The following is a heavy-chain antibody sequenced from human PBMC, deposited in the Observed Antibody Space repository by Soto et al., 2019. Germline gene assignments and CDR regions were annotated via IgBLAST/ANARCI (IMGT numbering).Heavy chain of an antibody. J-gene: IGHJ5*01. CDR1: GYTFTSYG. D-gene: IGHD2-21*02. Sequence: ASVKVSCKASGYTFTSYGISWVRQAPGQGLEWMGWISAYNGNTNYAQKLQGRVTMTTDTSTSTAYMELRSLRSDDTAVYYCARYVLLFVVVTAINWLVSWGKRILVTVS. V-gene: IGHV1-18*01. CDR2: ISAYNGNT. CDR3: ARYVLLFVVVTAINWLVS.